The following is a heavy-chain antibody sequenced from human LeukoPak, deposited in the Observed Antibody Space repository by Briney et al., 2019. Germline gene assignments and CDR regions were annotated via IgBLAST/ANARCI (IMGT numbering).Heavy chain of an antibody. Sequence: GGSLRLSCAASGFTFSSYAMHWVRQAPGKGLEWVAVISYDGSNKYYADSVKGRFTISRDNSKNTLYLQMNSLRAEDTAVYYCGKERIRDIHRCMDVWGKGTTVTVSS. CDR2: ISYDGSNK. CDR1: GFTFSSYA. CDR3: GKERIRDIHRCMDV. V-gene: IGHV3-30-3*01. J-gene: IGHJ6*03.